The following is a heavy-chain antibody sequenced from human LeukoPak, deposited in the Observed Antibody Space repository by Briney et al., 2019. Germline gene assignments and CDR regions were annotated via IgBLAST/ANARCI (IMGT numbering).Heavy chain of an antibody. D-gene: IGHD5-18*01. CDR3: ASGGYSYGYFDY. CDR2: IYDSGST. Sequence: SETLSLTCTVSGGSIRSSYYYWGWIRQPPGKGLEWIGSIYDSGSTYYDPSLKSRVTISVDTSKNQFSLKLNSVTAADTAVYYCASGGYSYGYFDYWGQGTLVTVSS. V-gene: IGHV4-39*01. J-gene: IGHJ4*02. CDR1: GGSIRSSYYY.